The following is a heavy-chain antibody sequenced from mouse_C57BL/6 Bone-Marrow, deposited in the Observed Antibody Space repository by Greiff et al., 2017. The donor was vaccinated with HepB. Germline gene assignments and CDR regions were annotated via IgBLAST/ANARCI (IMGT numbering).Heavy chain of an antibody. D-gene: IGHD2-3*01. J-gene: IGHJ4*01. CDR3: ARDGGYYEDYAMDY. CDR1: GYSFTGYY. V-gene: IGHV1-42*01. CDR2: INPSTGGT. Sequence: EVQLQQSGPELVKPGASVKISCKASGYSFTGYYINWVKQSPEKSLEWIGEINPSTGGTTYNQKFKAKATLTVDKSSSTAYMQLKSLTSEDSAVYYCARDGGYYEDYAMDYWGQGTSVTVSS.